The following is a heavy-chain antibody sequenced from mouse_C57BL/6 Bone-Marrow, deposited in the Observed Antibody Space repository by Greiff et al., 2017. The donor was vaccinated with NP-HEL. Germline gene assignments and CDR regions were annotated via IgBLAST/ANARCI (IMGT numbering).Heavy chain of an antibody. CDR3: VRQGYDGYYLDY. V-gene: IGHV10-1*01. J-gene: IGHJ2*01. Sequence: EVQRVESGGGLAQPKGSLKLSCAASGFSFNTYAMNWVRQAPGKGLEWVARIRSKSNNYATYYADSLKDRFTISRDDSESMLYLQMNNLKTEDTAMYYCVRQGYDGYYLDYWGQGTTLTVSS. CDR2: IRSKSNNYAT. D-gene: IGHD2-3*01. CDR1: GFSFNTYA.